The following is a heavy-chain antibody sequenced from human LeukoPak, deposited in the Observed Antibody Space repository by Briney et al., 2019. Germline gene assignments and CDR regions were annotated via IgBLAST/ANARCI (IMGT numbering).Heavy chain of an antibody. J-gene: IGHJ5*02. D-gene: IGHD6-13*01. Sequence: ASVKVSCKASGYTFTGYYMHWVRQAPGQGLEWMGWINPNSGGTNYAQKFQGRVTMPRDTSISTAYMELSRQRSDDTAVYYCARGCRSAAGTSNWFDPWGQGTLVTVSS. CDR2: INPNSGGT. CDR3: ARGCRSAAGTSNWFDP. V-gene: IGHV1-2*02. CDR1: GYTFTGYY.